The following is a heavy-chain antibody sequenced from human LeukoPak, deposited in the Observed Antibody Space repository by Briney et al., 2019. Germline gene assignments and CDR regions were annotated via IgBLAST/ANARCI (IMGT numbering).Heavy chain of an antibody. V-gene: IGHV3-7*01. CDR1: GFTFSSYW. Sequence: PGGSLRLSCAASGFTFSSYWVSWVRQAPGKGLEWVANIKQDGSEKYYVDSVKGRFTISRDNAKNSLYLQMNSLRGEDTAVYYCARDRGFDYWGQGTLVTVSS. J-gene: IGHJ4*02. CDR3: ARDRGFDY. CDR2: IKQDGSEK.